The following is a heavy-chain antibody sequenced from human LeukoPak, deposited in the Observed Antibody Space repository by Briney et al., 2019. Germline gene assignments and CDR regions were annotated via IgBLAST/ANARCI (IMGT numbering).Heavy chain of an antibody. CDR1: GYTFISYA. CDR3: AEQLGLGYYYGMDV. V-gene: IGHV1-3*01. J-gene: IGHJ6*02. Sequence: ASVKVSCKASGYTFISYAMHWVRQAPGQRLEWMGWINAGNGNTKYSQKFQGRVTITRDTSASTAYMELSSLRSEDTAVYYCAEQLGLGYYYGMDVWGQGTTVTVSS. D-gene: IGHD6-13*01. CDR2: INAGNGNT.